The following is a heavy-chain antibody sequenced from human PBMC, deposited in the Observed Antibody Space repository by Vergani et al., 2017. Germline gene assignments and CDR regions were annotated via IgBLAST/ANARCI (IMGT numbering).Heavy chain of an antibody. CDR3: TRGSVYYHDSAGHGYDPYTGFDL. CDR2: ISWNSGAV. J-gene: IGHJ3*01. V-gene: IGHV3-9*01. Sequence: DVQLVESGGDLVQPGGSLRLSCAASGFTFSSYSMNWVRQGPGKGLEWVSGISWNSGAVDYADSVRGRFTISRDNAKNSLFLEMNSLRFEDTAVYFCTRGSVYYHDSAGHGYDPYTGFDLWGQGTLVTVSS. CDR1: GFTFSSYS. D-gene: IGHD5-12*01.